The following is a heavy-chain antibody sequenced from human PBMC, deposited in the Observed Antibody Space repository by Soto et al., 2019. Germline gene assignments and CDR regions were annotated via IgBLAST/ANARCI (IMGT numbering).Heavy chain of an antibody. J-gene: IGHJ4*02. Sequence: SETLSLTCTISGGSISSYYWSWIRQTPGKGLEWIGYVYFSGSTNYNPSLKSRVLISIDTSRNQFSLKLNSVTAADTAVYYCARVGGVAARTFDYWGQGTLVTVSS. D-gene: IGHD6-6*01. V-gene: IGHV4-59*01. CDR3: ARVGGVAARTFDY. CDR1: GGSISSYY. CDR2: VYFSGST.